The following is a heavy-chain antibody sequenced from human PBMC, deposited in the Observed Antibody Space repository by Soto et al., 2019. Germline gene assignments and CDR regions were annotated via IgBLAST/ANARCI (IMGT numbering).Heavy chain of an antibody. Sequence: SQTLSLTCAISGDSVSSISAAWNWIRQSPSRGLEWLGRTYYRSKWNNDYSISVKSRITINPDTSKNHFSLQLNSVTPEDTAVYYCARGDGYLFDYWGQGTLVTVSS. CDR1: GDSVSSISAA. J-gene: IGHJ4*02. D-gene: IGHD5-12*01. CDR3: ARGDGYLFDY. V-gene: IGHV6-1*01. CDR2: TYYRSKWNN.